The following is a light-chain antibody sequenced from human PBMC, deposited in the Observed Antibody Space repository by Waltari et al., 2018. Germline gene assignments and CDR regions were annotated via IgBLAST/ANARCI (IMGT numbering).Light chain of an antibody. Sequence: DIQMTQSPSSLSASVGDRVTITCRASQDIVTYLSWFQHKPGKAPKLLIHAASSLQSGVPSRFGGSGSGTDFTLTISNLQPEDFATYYCQQSYTSPLFTFGPGTKVDIK. CDR1: QDIVTY. J-gene: IGKJ3*01. CDR3: QQSYTSPLFT. V-gene: IGKV1-39*01. CDR2: AAS.